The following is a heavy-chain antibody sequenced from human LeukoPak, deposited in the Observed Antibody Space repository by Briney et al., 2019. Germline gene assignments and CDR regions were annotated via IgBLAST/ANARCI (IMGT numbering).Heavy chain of an antibody. J-gene: IGHJ5*02. CDR2: IYYTGST. D-gene: IGHD3-10*01. Sequence: SETLSLTCTVSGGSISTYYWSWIRQPPGKGLEWIGYIYYTGSTTYNPSLKSRVSISADTSKNKFSLDLNSVSAADTAVYYCARGRGDARGTSFDPWGQGTLVTVSS. V-gene: IGHV4-59*01. CDR1: GGSISTYY. CDR3: ARGRGDARGTSFDP.